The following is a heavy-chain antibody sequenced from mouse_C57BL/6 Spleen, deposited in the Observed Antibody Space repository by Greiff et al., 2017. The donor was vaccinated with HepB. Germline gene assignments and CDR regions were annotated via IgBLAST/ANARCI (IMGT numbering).Heavy chain of an antibody. J-gene: IGHJ1*03. CDR3: AREEKVARYFDV. V-gene: IGHV1-80*01. Sequence: QVQLKESGAELVKPGASVKISCKASGYAFSSYWMNWVKQRPGKGLEWIGQIYPGDGDTNYNGKFKGKATLTADKSSSTAYMQLSSLTSEDSAVYFCAREEKVARYFDVWGTGTTVTVSS. CDR2: IYPGDGDT. CDR1: GYAFSSYW. D-gene: IGHD1-1*01.